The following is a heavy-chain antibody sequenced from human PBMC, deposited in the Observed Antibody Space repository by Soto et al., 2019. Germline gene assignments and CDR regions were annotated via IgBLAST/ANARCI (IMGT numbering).Heavy chain of an antibody. CDR2: ISGSSETI. J-gene: IGHJ4*02. CDR3: ATGYCRSDNCHFTH. Sequence: DVQLVESGGGLVKPGGSLRLSCAASGFNFNTYTMTWVRQAPGKGLEWVSYISGSSETIYYADSVKGRFTISRDNAKNSLYLQMNSPRDEETAVYYCATGYCRSDNCHFTHWGQGTLVTVSS. CDR1: GFNFNTYT. D-gene: IGHD2-2*03. V-gene: IGHV3-48*02.